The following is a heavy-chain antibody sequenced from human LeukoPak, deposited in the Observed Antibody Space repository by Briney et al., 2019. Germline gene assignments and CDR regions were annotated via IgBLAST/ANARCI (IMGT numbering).Heavy chain of an antibody. D-gene: IGHD2-15*01. CDR2: ISGDGSNR. V-gene: IGHV3-74*01. Sequence: GGSLRLSCAASGFTFSSYWMHWVRQSPGRGLVWVSCISGDGSNRRYADSVKGRFTISRDNAKDTLYLQLDSLRVEDTAVYYCTGPGGGGSHMAFDPWGQGTLVTVSS. CDR3: TGPGGGGSHMAFDP. CDR1: GFTFSSYW. J-gene: IGHJ5*02.